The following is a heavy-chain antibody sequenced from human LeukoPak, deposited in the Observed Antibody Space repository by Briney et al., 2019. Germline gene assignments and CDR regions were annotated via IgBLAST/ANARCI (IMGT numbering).Heavy chain of an antibody. CDR2: INWNGGST. D-gene: IGHD3/OR15-3a*01. J-gene: IGHJ6*03. V-gene: IGHV3-20*04. CDR1: GFTFDDYG. CDR3: ARDQGLSSYYYYMDV. Sequence: GASLRLSCAASGFTFDDYGMSWVRQAPGKGLEWVSGINWNGGSTGYADSVKGRFTISRDNAKNSLYLQMNSLRAEDTALYYCARDQGLSSYYYYMDVWGKGTTVTVSS.